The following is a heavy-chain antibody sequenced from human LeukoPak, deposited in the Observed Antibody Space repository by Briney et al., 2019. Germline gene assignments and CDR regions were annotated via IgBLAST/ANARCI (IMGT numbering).Heavy chain of an antibody. D-gene: IGHD1-7*01. CDR3: AKDERNWNYNLASQTYD. CDR2: IRYDGSNK. Sequence: RAGGSLRLSCAASGFTFSSYGMHWVRQAPGKGLEWVAFIRYDGSNKYYADSVKGRFTVSRDNSKNTLYLQMSSLRAEDTAVYYCAKDERNWNYNLASQTYDWGQGTLVTVSS. CDR1: GFTFSSYG. V-gene: IGHV3-30*02. J-gene: IGHJ4*02.